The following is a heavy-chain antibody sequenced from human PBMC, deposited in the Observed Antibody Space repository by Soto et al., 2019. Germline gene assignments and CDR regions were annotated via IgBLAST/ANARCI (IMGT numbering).Heavy chain of an antibody. Sequence: SVKVSCKASGGTFSSYAISWVRQAPGQGLEWMGGIIPIFGTANYAQKFQGRVTITADKSTSTAYMELSSLRSEDTAVYYCASGVGDYAYYYYGMDVWGQGTTVTVSS. CDR1: GGTFSSYA. D-gene: IGHD4-17*01. J-gene: IGHJ6*02. V-gene: IGHV1-69*06. CDR2: IIPIFGTA. CDR3: ASGVGDYAYYYYGMDV.